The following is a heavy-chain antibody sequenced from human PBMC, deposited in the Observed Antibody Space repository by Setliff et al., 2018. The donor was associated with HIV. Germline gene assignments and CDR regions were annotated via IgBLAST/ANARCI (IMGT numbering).Heavy chain of an antibody. CDR3: ATGRLYYYMDV. Sequence: SETLSLTCTVSGDSISRGGYDWSWIRQHPGGGLDWIGYISYSGSTFYDPSLKSRVTMSLDTSYNQFSLKLNSVTAADTAVYYCATGRLYYYMDVWGKGTTVTVSS. D-gene: IGHD1-1*01. V-gene: IGHV4-31*03. J-gene: IGHJ6*03. CDR2: ISYSGST. CDR1: GDSISRGGYD.